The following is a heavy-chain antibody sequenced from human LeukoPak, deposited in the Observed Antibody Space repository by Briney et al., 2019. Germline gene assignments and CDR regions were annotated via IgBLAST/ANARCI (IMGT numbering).Heavy chain of an antibody. D-gene: IGHD2-21*01. Sequence: ASVKVSCKASGYTFTSYGISWVRQAPGQGLEWMGWISAYNGNTNYAQEFQGWVTMTRDTSISTAYMELSRLRSDDTAVYYCARELIGFDPWGQGTLVTVSS. CDR2: ISAYNGNT. CDR1: GYTFTSYG. J-gene: IGHJ5*02. CDR3: ARELIGFDP. V-gene: IGHV1-18*01.